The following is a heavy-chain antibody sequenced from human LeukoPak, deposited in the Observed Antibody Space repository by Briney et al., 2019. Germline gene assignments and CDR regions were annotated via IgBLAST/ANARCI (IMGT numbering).Heavy chain of an antibody. CDR3: VTRTSVGVG. D-gene: IGHD2-8*01. Sequence: ASVTVSFKAVGYTFTSYDLHWVRQAPGQGLEWMGMIRPSTGSTSHAQKFQGRVTMTMDTSTRTVYMELSSLISEDTSVYYCVTRTSVGVGWGQGALVTVSA. J-gene: IGHJ4*02. V-gene: IGHV1-46*01. CDR2: IRPSTGST. CDR1: GYTFTSYD.